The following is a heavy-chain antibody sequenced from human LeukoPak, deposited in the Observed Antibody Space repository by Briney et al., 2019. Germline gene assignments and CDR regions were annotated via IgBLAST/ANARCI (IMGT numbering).Heavy chain of an antibody. CDR1: YYSTCSDLA. CDR2: VHQSGST. Sequence: SETLSLTSTHRYYSTCSDLAWCWIRQPPGKGLEWVATVHQSGSTYFNPSLKSRVSLSIDTSNNQFSLKLSSVTAADTAVYYCVRGEYVSTWLSNDYWGQGTLVTVSS. D-gene: IGHD6-13*01. J-gene: IGHJ4*02. V-gene: IGHV4-38-2*02. CDR3: VRGEYVSTWLSNDY.